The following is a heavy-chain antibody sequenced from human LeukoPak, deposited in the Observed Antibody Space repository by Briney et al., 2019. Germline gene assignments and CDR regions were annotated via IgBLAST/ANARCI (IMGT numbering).Heavy chain of an antibody. V-gene: IGHV3-23*01. CDR3: AKGSQYYDFWSGPSRVFDY. J-gene: IGHJ4*02. CDR1: GFTFSSYA. Sequence: GGSLRLSCAASGFTFSSYAMSWVRQAPGKGLGWVSAISGSGGSTYYADSVKGRFTISRDNSKNTLYLQMNSLRAEDTAVYYCAKGSQYYDFWSGPSRVFDYWGQGTLVTVSS. CDR2: ISGSGGST. D-gene: IGHD3-3*01.